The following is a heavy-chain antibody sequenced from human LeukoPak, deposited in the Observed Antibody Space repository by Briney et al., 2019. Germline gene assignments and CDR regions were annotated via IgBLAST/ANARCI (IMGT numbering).Heavy chain of an antibody. V-gene: IGHV3-23*01. CDR1: GFDFSTYA. CDR3: AKDGQNFNAMWDYFDS. CDR2: IGGGDT. D-gene: IGHD1-26*01. Sequence: GGSLRLSCTASGFDFSTYAMSWVRQAPGKGLEWVSGIGGGDTHYADSVEGRFTISRDNSKNTVELQMSSLRAEDTAVYYCAKDGQNFNAMWDYFDSWGRGTLVTVSS. J-gene: IGHJ4*02.